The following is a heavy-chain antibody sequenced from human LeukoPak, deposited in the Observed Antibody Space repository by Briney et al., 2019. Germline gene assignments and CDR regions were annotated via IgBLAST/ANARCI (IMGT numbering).Heavy chain of an antibody. J-gene: IGHJ4*02. CDR2: ISAYNGNT. V-gene: IGHV1-18*01. Sequence: ASVKVSCKASGYTFTSYGISWVRQAPGQGLEWMGWISAYNGNTNYAQKLQGRVTMTTDTSTSTAYMELRSLRSDDTAVYYCAGANYYDSSGYYAYWGQGTLVTVSS. CDR3: AGANYYDSSGYYAY. CDR1: GYTFTSYG. D-gene: IGHD3-22*01.